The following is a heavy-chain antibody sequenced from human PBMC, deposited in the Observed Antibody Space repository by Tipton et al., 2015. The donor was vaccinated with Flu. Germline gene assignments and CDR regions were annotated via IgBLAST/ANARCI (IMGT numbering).Heavy chain of an antibody. CDR1: GGSINSVSHY. CDR3: ARRDYSNYVSVPKNWFDS. V-gene: IGHV4-61*02. Sequence: TLSLTCTVSGGSINSVSHYWSWIRQPAGKGLEWIGRVYTSGRTNYNPSLRSRVTVSVDTSRNQFSLRLTSVTAADTAVYYCARRDYSNYVSVPKNWFDSWGQGTLVTVSS. CDR2: VYTSGRT. D-gene: IGHD4-11*01. J-gene: IGHJ5*01.